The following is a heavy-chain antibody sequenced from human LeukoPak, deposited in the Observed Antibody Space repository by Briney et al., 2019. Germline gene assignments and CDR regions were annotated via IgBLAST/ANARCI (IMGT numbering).Heavy chain of an antibody. V-gene: IGHV3-23*01. J-gene: IGHJ3*02. CDR1: GLIFSNYG. CDR2: IGGSGDST. Sequence: SGGSLRLSCAASGLIFSNYGMIWVRRAPGKGPEWVSGIGGSGDSTYYADSVKGRFTISRDNAKNSLYLQMNSLRAEDTAVYYCARDPYCGGDCYPDAFDIWGQGTMVTVSS. D-gene: IGHD2-21*02. CDR3: ARDPYCGGDCYPDAFDI.